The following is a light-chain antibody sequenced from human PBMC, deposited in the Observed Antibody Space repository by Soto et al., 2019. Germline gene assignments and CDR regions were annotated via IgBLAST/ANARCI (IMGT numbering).Light chain of an antibody. CDR2: RTS. CDR3: QQYSSSST. J-gene: IGKJ1*01. Sequence: SASVGGRVTITCRASHSVSPWLAWYQQKPGKAPKLLIYRTSSLQNGVPARFSGRGSGTDFFLTISNLQPDDFATYYCQQYSSSSTFGQGTRVELK. CDR1: HSVSPW. V-gene: IGKV1-5*03.